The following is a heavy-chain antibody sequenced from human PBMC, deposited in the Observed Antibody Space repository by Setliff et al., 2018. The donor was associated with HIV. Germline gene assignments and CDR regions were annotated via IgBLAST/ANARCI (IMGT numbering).Heavy chain of an antibody. CDR1: GFTFSNSA. Sequence: SVKVSCKASGFTFSNSAVQWVRQVRGQGLEWIGWIAVGSNNTNYAQQFQRRVAITRDMSTSTAYLELTSLRSEDSAVYYCAAASPKVRGVLSRWAATPGAFDVWGQGTVVTVSS. D-gene: IGHD3-10*01. CDR2: IAVGSNNT. CDR3: AAASPKVRGVLSRWAATPGAFDV. V-gene: IGHV1-58*01. J-gene: IGHJ3*01.